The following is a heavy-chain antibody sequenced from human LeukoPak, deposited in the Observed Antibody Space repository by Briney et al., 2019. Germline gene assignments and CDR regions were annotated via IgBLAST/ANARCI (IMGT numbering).Heavy chain of an antibody. V-gene: IGHV1-18*01. CDR1: GYTFTSYG. J-gene: IGHJ6*03. Sequence: ASVKVSCKASGYTFTSYGISWVRQAPGQGLEWMGWISAYNGNTNYAQKLQGRVTMTTDTSTSIAYMELRSLRSDDTAVYYCARIVLEYYYYYYMDVWGKGTTVTVSS. CDR2: ISAYNGNT. CDR3: ARIVLEYYYYYYMDV. D-gene: IGHD2-15*01.